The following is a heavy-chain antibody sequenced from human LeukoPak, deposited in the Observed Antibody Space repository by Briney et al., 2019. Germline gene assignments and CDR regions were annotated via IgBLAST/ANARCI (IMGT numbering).Heavy chain of an antibody. CDR1: GFTFSSYW. Sequence: PGGSLRLSCAASGFTFSSYWMHWVRQAPGKGLVWVSRINSDGSSTSYADSVKGRFTISRDNAKNTLHLQMNSLRAEDTAVYYCARVDSSGWYSPWGQGTLVTVSS. D-gene: IGHD6-19*01. CDR2: INSDGSST. CDR3: ARVDSSGWYSP. J-gene: IGHJ5*02. V-gene: IGHV3-74*01.